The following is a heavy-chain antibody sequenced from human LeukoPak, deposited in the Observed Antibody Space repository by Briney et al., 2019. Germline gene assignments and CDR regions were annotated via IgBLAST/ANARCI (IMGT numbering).Heavy chain of an antibody. CDR3: AREPTSGREPTSGRPLDY. CDR2: IYSSGIN. V-gene: IGHV4-4*07. Sequence: SETLSLTCTVSGGSTSGYFWSWIRQPAGKGLEWIGRIYSSGINNYNPSLKGRVTMSLDTSKNHLSLNLSSVTAADMAVHYCAREPTSGREPTSGRPLDYWGQGTLVTVSS. D-gene: IGHD5-12*01. J-gene: IGHJ4*02. CDR1: GGSTSGYF.